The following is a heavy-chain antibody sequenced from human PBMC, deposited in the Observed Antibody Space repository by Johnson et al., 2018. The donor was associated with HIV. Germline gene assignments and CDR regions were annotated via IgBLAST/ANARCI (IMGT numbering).Heavy chain of an antibody. CDR2: ISNSGGAT. D-gene: IGHD3-16*01. CDR1: GFTVSSNY. V-gene: IGHV3-53*01. J-gene: IGHJ3*02. CDR3: GSPSLPWGIDAFDI. Sequence: VLLVESGGGLIQPGGSLRLSCAASGFTVSSNYMSWVRQAPGKGLEWVSAISNSGGATHYADSVKGRFRISRDNSKNTLYLQMNSLRPEDTAVYYCGSPSLPWGIDAFDIWGQGAMVTVSS.